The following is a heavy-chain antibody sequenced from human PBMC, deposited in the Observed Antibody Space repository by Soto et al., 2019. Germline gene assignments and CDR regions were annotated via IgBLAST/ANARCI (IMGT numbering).Heavy chain of an antibody. CDR2: VYPYDSGT. V-gene: IGHV5-51*01. D-gene: IGHD3-10*01. Sequence: GESLKISCKGSGYSFTTYWIAWVRQMPGKGLEWMGIVYPYDSGTKYNPSFQGQVSFSVDKSISTAYLQWSSLRASDTAVYYCARRPSEFYAMGVWGQGTTVTVSS. CDR3: ARRPSEFYAMGV. J-gene: IGHJ6*02. CDR1: GYSFTTYW.